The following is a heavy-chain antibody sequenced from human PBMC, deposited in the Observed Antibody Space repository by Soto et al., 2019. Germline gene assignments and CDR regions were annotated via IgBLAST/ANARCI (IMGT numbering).Heavy chain of an antibody. Sequence: SETLSLTSTVSCGSISSYYWNWIRQPPGKGLEWIGYIYYSGSTNYNPSLKSRVTISIDTSKNQFSLKLSSVTAADTAVYYCASQQGGSYSDYDFDIWCQGKMVT. CDR1: CGSISSYY. CDR3: ASQQGGSYSDYDFDI. J-gene: IGHJ3*02. D-gene: IGHD1-26*01. V-gene: IGHV4-59*01. CDR2: IYYSGST.